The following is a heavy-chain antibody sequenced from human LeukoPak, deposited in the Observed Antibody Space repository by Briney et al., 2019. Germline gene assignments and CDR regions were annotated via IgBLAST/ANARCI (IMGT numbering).Heavy chain of an antibody. J-gene: IGHJ3*02. V-gene: IGHV3-21*01. CDR1: GFTFSTYS. CDR3: TRVHTPQQLWTHAFDI. D-gene: IGHD5-18*01. Sequence: GGSLRLSCAASGFTFSTYSMNWVRQAPGKGLEWVSSISSSSTYIYYADSVKGRFTISRDNAKDSLFLQMNSLRAEDTAVYYCTRVHTPQQLWTHAFDIWGQGTMVTVSS. CDR2: ISSSSTYI.